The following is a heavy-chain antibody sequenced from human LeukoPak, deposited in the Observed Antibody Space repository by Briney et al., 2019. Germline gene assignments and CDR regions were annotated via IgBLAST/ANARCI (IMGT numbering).Heavy chain of an antibody. D-gene: IGHD3-16*02. CDR2: ISGSGGST. V-gene: IGHV3-23*01. CDR1: GFAFSSYA. CDR3: AKAPRSYYFDY. J-gene: IGHJ4*02. Sequence: GGSLRLSCAASGFAFSSYAMSWVRQAPGQGLEWVSAISGSGGSTYYADSVKGRFTISRDNSKNTLYLQMNSLRPEDRAVYYCAKAPRSYYFDYWGQGTLVTVSS.